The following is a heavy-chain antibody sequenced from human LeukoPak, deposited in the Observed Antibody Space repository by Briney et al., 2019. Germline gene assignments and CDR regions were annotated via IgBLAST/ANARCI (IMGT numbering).Heavy chain of an antibody. CDR3: ARAEGSGSSFDY. D-gene: IGHD3-10*01. CDR1: GFPFRSFS. CDR2: ISSSSTYI. Sequence: GGSLRLSCVASGFPFRSFSMHWVRQAPGKGLEWVSSISSSSTYIYYADSVKGRFTISRDNAKNSLYLQMNSLRVEDTAVYYCARAEGSGSSFDYWGQGTLVTVSS. V-gene: IGHV3-21*01. J-gene: IGHJ4*02.